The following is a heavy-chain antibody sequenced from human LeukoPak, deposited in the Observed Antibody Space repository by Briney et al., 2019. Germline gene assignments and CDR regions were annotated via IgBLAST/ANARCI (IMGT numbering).Heavy chain of an antibody. CDR2: ISWNSGSI. Sequence: GGSLRLSCAASGFTFSSYSMHWVRQAPGKGLEWVSGISWNSGSIGYADSVKGRFTISRDNAKNSLYLQMNSLRAEDTALYYCAKAISGSYYMDAFDIWGQGTMVTVSS. V-gene: IGHV3-9*01. J-gene: IGHJ3*02. D-gene: IGHD1-26*01. CDR3: AKAISGSYYMDAFDI. CDR1: GFTFSSYS.